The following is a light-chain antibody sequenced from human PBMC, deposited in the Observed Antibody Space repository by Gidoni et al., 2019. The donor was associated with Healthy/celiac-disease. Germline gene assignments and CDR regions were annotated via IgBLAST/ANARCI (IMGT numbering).Light chain of an antibody. CDR3: QQRSNWPPFT. CDR2: DAS. V-gene: IGKV3-11*01. CDR1: QSVSSY. Sequence: EIVLTQSPATLSLSPGERSTLSCMASQSVSSYLAWYQQKPGQAPRLLIYDASNRATGIPARFSGSGSGTDFTLTISSLEPEDFAVYYCQQRSNWPPFTFXGXTKVEIK. J-gene: IGKJ4*01.